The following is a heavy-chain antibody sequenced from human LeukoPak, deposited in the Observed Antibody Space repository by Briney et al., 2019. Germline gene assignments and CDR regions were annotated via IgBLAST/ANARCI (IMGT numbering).Heavy chain of an antibody. CDR3: AKDRTMVRGVTAFDY. CDR1: GFTFSSYA. J-gene: IGHJ4*02. Sequence: GGSLRLSCAASGFTFSSYAMSWVRQAPGKGLEGVSAISGSGGSTYYADSVKGRFTISRDNSKNTLYLQMNSLRAEDTAVYYCAKDRTMVRGVTAFDYWGQGTLVTVSS. V-gene: IGHV3-23*01. D-gene: IGHD3-10*01. CDR2: ISGSGGST.